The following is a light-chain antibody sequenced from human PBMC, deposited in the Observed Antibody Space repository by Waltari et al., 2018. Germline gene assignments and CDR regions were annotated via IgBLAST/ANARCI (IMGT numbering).Light chain of an antibody. J-gene: IGLJ3*02. CDR3: YSTDTTGNHRV. CDR1: ALPKKY. Sequence: SYELIQPPSVSVSPGQTARITCSGDALPKKYAYWYQQKSGQAPVLVIYEDIKRPPGISERFSGSSSGTMATLTISGAQVEDEGDFYCYSTDTTGNHRVFGGGTKLTVL. V-gene: IGLV3-10*01. CDR2: EDI.